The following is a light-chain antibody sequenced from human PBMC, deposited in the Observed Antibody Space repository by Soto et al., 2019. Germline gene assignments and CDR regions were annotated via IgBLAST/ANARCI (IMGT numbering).Light chain of an antibody. CDR2: KAS. V-gene: IGKV1-5*03. CDR3: QEYTFEWT. J-gene: IGKJ1*01. Sequence: DIQMTQFPSTLSASIGGRVTITCRASQSISNSLAWYQEKPGKAPKVLIYKASSLESGVPSRFSGSGSGTEFTLTINSLQPEDFATYYCQEYTFEWTFGQGTKVEIK. CDR1: QSISNS.